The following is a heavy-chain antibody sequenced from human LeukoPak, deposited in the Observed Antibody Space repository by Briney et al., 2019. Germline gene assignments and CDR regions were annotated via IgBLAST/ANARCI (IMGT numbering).Heavy chain of an antibody. CDR2: IYHSGST. D-gene: IGHD3-10*01. Sequence: SAILSLTYAVSGGSISSGGYYWSWIPQPPGEGREWIGYIYHSGSTYYNTTLKGRVIISVDTSKNQFSLKLQSVTAADTAVYYCARELSGSYGYWGQGTLVTVSS. V-gene: IGHV4-30-2*01. J-gene: IGHJ4*02. CDR1: GGSISSGGYY. CDR3: ARELSGSYGY.